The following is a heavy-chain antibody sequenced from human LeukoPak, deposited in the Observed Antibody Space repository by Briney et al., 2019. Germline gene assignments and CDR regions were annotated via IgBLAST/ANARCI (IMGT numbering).Heavy chain of an antibody. CDR1: GYTFTGYY. CDR2: INPNSGGT. J-gene: IGHJ6*02. D-gene: IGHD6-13*01. CDR3: ASGGGQQLVREDYYYGMDV. V-gene: IGHV1-2*04. Sequence: ASVKVSCKASGYTFTGYYMHWVRQAPGQGLGWMGWINPNSGGTNYAQKFQGWVTMTRDTSISTAYMELSRLRSDDTAVYYCASGGGQQLVREDYYYGMDVWGQGTTVTVSS.